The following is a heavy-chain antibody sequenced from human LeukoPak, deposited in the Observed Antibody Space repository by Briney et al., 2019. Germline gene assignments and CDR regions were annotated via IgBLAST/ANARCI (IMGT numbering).Heavy chain of an antibody. J-gene: IGHJ4*01. D-gene: IGHD6-19*01. Sequence: SSETLSLTCTVSGGSISSYYWSWIRQPPGKGLEWIGYMYYSGITNYNPSLKSRVTISVDTSKNQFSLKLSSVTAADTAVYFCARKDDSAWYFDYWGHGTLVTVSS. V-gene: IGHV4-59*01. CDR1: GGSISSYY. CDR2: MYYSGIT. CDR3: ARKDDSAWYFDY.